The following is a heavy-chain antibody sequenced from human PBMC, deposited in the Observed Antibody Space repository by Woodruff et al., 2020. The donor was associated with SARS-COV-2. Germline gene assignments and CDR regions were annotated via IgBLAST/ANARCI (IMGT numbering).Heavy chain of an antibody. CDR3: ARPLLRSDWSPFDY. D-gene: IGHD3-10*02. V-gene: IGHV4-59*08. J-gene: IGHJ4*02. Sequence: VTISVDTSKNQFSLELSSVTAADTAVYYCARPLLRSDWSPFDYWGQGTLVTVSS.